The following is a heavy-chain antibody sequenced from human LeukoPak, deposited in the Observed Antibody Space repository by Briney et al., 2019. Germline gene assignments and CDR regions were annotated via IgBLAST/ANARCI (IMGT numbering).Heavy chain of an antibody. CDR3: ARDWVAVAGTVYNDY. D-gene: IGHD6-19*01. J-gene: IGHJ4*02. V-gene: IGHV3-21*01. CDR1: GFTFSSYS. Sequence: PGGSLRLSCAASGFTFSSYSMNWVRQAPGKGLEWVSSISSSSSYIYYADSVKGRFTISRDNAKNSLYLQMNSLRAEDTAVYYCARDWVAVAGTVYNDYWGQGTLVTVSS. CDR2: ISSSSSYI.